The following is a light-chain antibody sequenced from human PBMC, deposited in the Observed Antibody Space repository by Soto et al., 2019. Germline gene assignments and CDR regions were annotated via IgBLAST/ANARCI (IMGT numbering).Light chain of an antibody. CDR2: DVS. Sequence: QSVLTQPASVSGSPGHSITISCTGTSSDVGGYNYVSWYQQHPGKAPKLMICDVSNRPSGVSNRFSGSKSGNTASLTISGLQAEDEADYYCSSYTRSSTHVFGTGT. CDR3: SSYTRSSTHV. J-gene: IGLJ1*01. V-gene: IGLV2-14*01. CDR1: SSDVGGYNY.